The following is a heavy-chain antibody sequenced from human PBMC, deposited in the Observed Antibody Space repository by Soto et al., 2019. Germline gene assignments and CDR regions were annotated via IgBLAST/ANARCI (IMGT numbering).Heavy chain of an antibody. V-gene: IGHV3-23*01. CDR1: GFAFSNYA. CDR2: LTGGGDNP. CDR3: ARGGSGWYPFDY. Sequence: LRLSCAASGFAFSNYAMSWVRQSPGKGLEWISSLTGGGDNPHYAESVRGRFTIPRDNSKSTLFLQINSLSDGDTAVYYCARGGSGWYPFDYWGQGTLVTVSS. D-gene: IGHD6-19*01. J-gene: IGHJ4*02.